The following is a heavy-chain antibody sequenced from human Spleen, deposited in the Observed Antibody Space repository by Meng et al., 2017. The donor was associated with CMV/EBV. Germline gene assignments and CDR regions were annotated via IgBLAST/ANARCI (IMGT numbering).Heavy chain of an antibody. V-gene: IGHV1-69*05. Sequence: SVKVSCKASGYTITGYYMHWVRQAPGQGLEWMGGIIPIFGTANYAQRFQGRVTITTDESTSIAYMELSRLRAEDTAVYYCARGGYDFWSGYPPGAFDIWGQGTMVTVSS. CDR2: IIPIFGTA. CDR1: GYTITGYY. J-gene: IGHJ3*02. D-gene: IGHD3-3*01. CDR3: ARGGYDFWSGYPPGAFDI.